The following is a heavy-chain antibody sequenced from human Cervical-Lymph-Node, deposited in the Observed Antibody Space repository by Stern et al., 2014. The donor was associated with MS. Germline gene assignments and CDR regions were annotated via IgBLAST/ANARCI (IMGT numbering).Heavy chain of an antibody. CDR3: ARRFVSTANWFDH. J-gene: IGHJ5*02. Sequence: VQLVESGAEVKKPGASVTVSCKASGYTFTSHYIHWVRQAPGQGLEWMGKFNPRNDSPSSAPLFQGRLTMTWDTSTGTVNMPLSSLTSEDPAVYHCARRFVSTANWFDHRGQGTLVT. CDR2: FNPRNDSP. D-gene: IGHD3-10*01. V-gene: IGHV1-46*01. CDR1: GYTFTSHY.